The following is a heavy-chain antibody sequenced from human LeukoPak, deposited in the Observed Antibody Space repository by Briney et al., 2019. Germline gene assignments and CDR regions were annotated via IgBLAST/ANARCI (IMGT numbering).Heavy chain of an antibody. J-gene: IGHJ6*02. V-gene: IGHV1-2*02. CDR3: AATLSYNWNDPYYGMDV. D-gene: IGHD1-1*01. Sequence: ASVKVSCKASGYTFTGYYMHWVRQAPGQGLEWMGWINPNSGGTNYAQKFQGRVTMTRDTSISTAYMELSSLRSEDTAVYYCAATLSYNWNDPYYGMDVWGQGTTVTVSS. CDR2: INPNSGGT. CDR1: GYTFTGYY.